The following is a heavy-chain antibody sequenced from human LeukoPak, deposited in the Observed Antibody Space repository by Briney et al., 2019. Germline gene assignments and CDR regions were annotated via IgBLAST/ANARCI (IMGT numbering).Heavy chain of an antibody. CDR3: TRDRCSGGSCYSSGN. Sequence: PGGSLRLSCTASGFTFGDYAMSWFRQAPGKGLEWVGFIRSKAYGGTTEYAASVKGRFTISRDDSKSIAYLQMNSLKTGDTAVYYCTRDRCSGGSCYSSGNWGQGTLVTVSS. CDR2: IRSKAYGGTT. V-gene: IGHV3-49*03. D-gene: IGHD2-15*01. CDR1: GFTFGDYA. J-gene: IGHJ4*02.